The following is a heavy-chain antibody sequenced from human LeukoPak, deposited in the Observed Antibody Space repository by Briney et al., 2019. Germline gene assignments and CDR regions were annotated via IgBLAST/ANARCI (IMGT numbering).Heavy chain of an antibody. V-gene: IGHV3-23*01. CDR2: ISGSGGST. CDR1: GFTFSSYG. Sequence: TGGSLRLSCAASGFTFSSYGMSWVRQAPGKGLEWVSAISGSGGSTYYADSVKGRFTISRDNSKNTLYLQMNSLRAEDTAVYYCASDSGYDHHGLFDYWGQGTLVTVSS. CDR3: ASDSGYDHHGLFDY. D-gene: IGHD5-12*01. J-gene: IGHJ4*02.